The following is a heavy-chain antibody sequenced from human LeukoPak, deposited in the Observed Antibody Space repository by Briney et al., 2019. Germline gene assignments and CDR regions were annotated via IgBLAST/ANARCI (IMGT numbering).Heavy chain of an antibody. J-gene: IGHJ6*02. CDR2: IIPIFGTA. CDR3: ARDQEQQLVPDYYYYGMDV. V-gene: IGHV1-69*01. D-gene: IGHD6-13*01. CDR1: GGTFSSYA. Sequence: GSSVKVSCKASGGTFSSYAISWVRQAPGQGLEWMGGIIPIFGTANYAQKFQGRVTITADESTSTAYMELSSLRSEDTAVYYCARDQEQQLVPDYYYYGMDVWGQGTTVTVSS.